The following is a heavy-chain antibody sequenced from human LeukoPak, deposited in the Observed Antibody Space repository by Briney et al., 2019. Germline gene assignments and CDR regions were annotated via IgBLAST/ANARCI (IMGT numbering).Heavy chain of an antibody. CDR2: ISYEGSNK. CDR1: GFTFNSYA. V-gene: IGHV3-30-3*01. Sequence: PGGSLRLSCAASGFTFNSYAMHWVRQAPGKGLEWVAVISYEGSNKYYADSVKGRFTISRDNSKNTLYLQMNSLRAEDTAVYYCASHSPRIEADGEGAFDIWGQGTMVTVSS. CDR3: ASHSPRIEADGEGAFDI. J-gene: IGHJ3*02. D-gene: IGHD6-13*01.